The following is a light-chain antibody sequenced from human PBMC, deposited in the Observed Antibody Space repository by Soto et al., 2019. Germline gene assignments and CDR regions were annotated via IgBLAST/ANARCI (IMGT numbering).Light chain of an antibody. CDR1: QSVSSS. CDR2: DAS. J-gene: IGKJ4*01. Sequence: EIVLTQSPATLSLSPGETATLSCRASQSVSSSLAWYQQKPGQTPRLLIYDASNRATGIPARFSGSGSGTDFTLTVSSLEPEDFAVDYGQQRSSWPLTFGGGTKVEIK. CDR3: QQRSSWPLT. V-gene: IGKV3-11*01.